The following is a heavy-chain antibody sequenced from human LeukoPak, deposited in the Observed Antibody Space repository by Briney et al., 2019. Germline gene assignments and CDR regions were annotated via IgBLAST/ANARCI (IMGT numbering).Heavy chain of an antibody. J-gene: IGHJ4*02. CDR2: INPNSGDT. CDR1: GYTLTELS. V-gene: IGHV1-2*02. Sequence: ASVKVSCKVSGYTLTELSMHWVRQAPGKGLEWMGWINPNSGDTNYAQKFQGRVTMTRDTSISTAYMELSRLRSDDTAVYYCASLPSGSRGISDYWGQGTLVTVSS. D-gene: IGHD1-26*01. CDR3: ASLPSGSRGISDY.